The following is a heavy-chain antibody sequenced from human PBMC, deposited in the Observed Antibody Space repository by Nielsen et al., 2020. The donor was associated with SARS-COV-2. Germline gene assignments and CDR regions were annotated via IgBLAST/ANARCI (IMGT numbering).Heavy chain of an antibody. Sequence: GESLKISCAASGFTFDDYGMSWVRQAPGKGLEWVANIKQDGSEKYYVDSVKGRFTISRDNAKNSLYLQMNSLRAEDTAVYYCARGGVPPYRVGAQDYWGQGTLVTVSS. CDR1: GFTFDDYG. J-gene: IGHJ4*02. V-gene: IGHV3-7*03. CDR2: IKQDGSEK. CDR3: ARGGVPPYRVGAQDY. D-gene: IGHD1-26*01.